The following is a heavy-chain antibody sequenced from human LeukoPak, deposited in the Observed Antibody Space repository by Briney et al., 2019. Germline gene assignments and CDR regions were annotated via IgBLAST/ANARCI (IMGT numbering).Heavy chain of an antibody. V-gene: IGHV6-1*01. CDR3: ARVPDIVVVPAAAQDAFDI. CDR2: TYYRSKWYN. CDR1: GDSVSSNSAA. D-gene: IGHD2-2*01. Sequence: SQTLSLTCAISGDSVSSNSAAWNWIRQSPSRGLEWLGRTYYRSKWYNDYAVSVKSRITINPDTSKNQFSLKLSSVTAADTAVYYCARVPDIVVVPAAAQDAFDIWGQGTMVTVSS. J-gene: IGHJ3*02.